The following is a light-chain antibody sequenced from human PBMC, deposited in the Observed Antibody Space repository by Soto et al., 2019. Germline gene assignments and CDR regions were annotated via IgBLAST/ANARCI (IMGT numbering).Light chain of an antibody. CDR3: QQYDNWPPWT. Sequence: EIVMTQSPATLSVSPGESATLSCRASQSVSTNVAWYQQKPGQAPRLLIYGASTRATGIPARFSGRGSGTEFTLTISSLLSEDFAVYFCQQYDNWPPWTFGQGTRWIS. CDR1: QSVSTN. V-gene: IGKV3-15*01. J-gene: IGKJ1*01. CDR2: GAS.